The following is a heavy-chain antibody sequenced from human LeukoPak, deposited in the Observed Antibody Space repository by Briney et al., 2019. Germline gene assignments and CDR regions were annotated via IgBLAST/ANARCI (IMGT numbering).Heavy chain of an antibody. Sequence: SMKVSCKASGGTFSSYAISWVRQAPGQGLEWMGRIIPIFGTANYAQKFQGRVTITADKSTSTAYMELSSLRSEDTAVYYCARDHEPVVVPAAITWFDPWGQGTLVTVSS. V-gene: IGHV1-69*06. CDR2: IIPIFGTA. CDR3: ARDHEPVVVPAAITWFDP. D-gene: IGHD2-2*02. CDR1: GGTFSSYA. J-gene: IGHJ5*02.